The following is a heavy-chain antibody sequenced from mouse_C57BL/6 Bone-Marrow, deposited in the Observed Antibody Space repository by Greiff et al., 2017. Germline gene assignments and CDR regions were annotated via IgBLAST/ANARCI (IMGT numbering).Heavy chain of an antibody. D-gene: IGHD1-1*01. V-gene: IGHV1-69*01. CDR3: AREGHYYYGPWFAY. CDR1: GYTFTSYW. CDR2: IDPSDSYT. Sequence: VQLQQPGAELVMPGASVKLSCKASGYTFTSYWMHWVKQRPGQGLEWIGEIDPSDSYTNYNQKFKGKSTLTVDKSSSTAYMQLSSLSSEDSAVCYCAREGHYYYGPWFAYWGQGTMVPVAA. J-gene: IGHJ3*01.